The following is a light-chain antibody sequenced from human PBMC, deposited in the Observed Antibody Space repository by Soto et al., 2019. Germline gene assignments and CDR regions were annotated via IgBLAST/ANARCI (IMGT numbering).Light chain of an antibody. CDR1: QSIVSY. Sequence: DIQMTQSPSSLSVSVGDRVTITCRASQSIVSYLNWYQQKLGKATKLLIYTASNLQRGVPSRFSGSGSGTDFTLTISNLQPEDFATYYCQQRYSTPRTFGQGTKLEIK. J-gene: IGKJ2*02. CDR2: TAS. V-gene: IGKV1-39*01. CDR3: QQRYSTPRT.